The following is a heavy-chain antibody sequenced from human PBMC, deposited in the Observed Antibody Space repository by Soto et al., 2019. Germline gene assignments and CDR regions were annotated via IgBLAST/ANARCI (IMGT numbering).Heavy chain of an antibody. Sequence: SETLSLTCAVSGYSVSSGHYWGWIRQPPGKGLEWIGSIFHTGTTYYNPSLKSRVTLSLDTANNQFSLKLTSVTATDTAVYYCARGGLTVTSYYYYGMGVWGQGTMVTVSS. CDR3: ARGGLTVTSYYYYGMGV. CDR2: IFHTGTT. CDR1: GYSVSSGHY. J-gene: IGHJ6*02. V-gene: IGHV4-38-2*01. D-gene: IGHD4-17*01.